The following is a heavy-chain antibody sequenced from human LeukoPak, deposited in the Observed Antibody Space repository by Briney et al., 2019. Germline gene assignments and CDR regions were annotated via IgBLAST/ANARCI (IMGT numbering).Heavy chain of an antibody. CDR2: VYYSGST. CDR3: ATPYCSSGSCSTFAY. J-gene: IGHJ4*02. V-gene: IGHV4-39*01. Sequence: SETLSLTCTVSGGSISGSSSYWGWIRQPPGKGLEWIGTVYYSGSTYYNPSLKSRVTISVDTSKNQFSLKLSSVTAADTAVYHCATPYCSSGSCSTFAYWGQGTLVTVSS. D-gene: IGHD2-15*01. CDR1: GGSISGSSSY.